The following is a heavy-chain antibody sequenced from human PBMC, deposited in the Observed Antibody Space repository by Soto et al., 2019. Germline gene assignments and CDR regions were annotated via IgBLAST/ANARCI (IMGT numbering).Heavy chain of an antibody. CDR1: GFTFSNYG. CDR3: AKDDGITWSMCSSSYGVSV. Sequence: GGSLRLSCAASGFTFSNYGIHWVRQAPGKGLEWVAVISYDGSSKDYADSVKGRFTISRDNSKNTLYLQMNSLRIEDTAVYDCAKDDGITWSMCSSSYGVSVWAQGPTVTVSS. V-gene: IGHV3-30*18. D-gene: IGHD3-10*01. CDR2: ISYDGSSK. J-gene: IGHJ6*02.